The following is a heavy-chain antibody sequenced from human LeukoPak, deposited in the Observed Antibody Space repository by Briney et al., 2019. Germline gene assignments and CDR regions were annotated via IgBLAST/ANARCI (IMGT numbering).Heavy chain of an antibody. CDR3: ARVAFGSYYVFFDY. CDR1: GGSISSYY. CDR2: ICYSGST. Sequence: SETLSLTCTVSGGSISSYYWSWIRQPPGKGLEWIGYICYSGSTNYNPSLKSRVTISVDTSKNQFSLKLSSVTAADTAVYYCARVAFGSYYVFFDYWGQGTLVTVSS. J-gene: IGHJ4*02. D-gene: IGHD1-26*01. V-gene: IGHV4-59*01.